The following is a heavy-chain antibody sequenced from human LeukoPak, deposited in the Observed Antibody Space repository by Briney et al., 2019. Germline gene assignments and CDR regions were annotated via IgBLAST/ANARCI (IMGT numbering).Heavy chain of an antibody. J-gene: IGHJ4*02. V-gene: IGHV1-18*01. CDR3: ARDRLYSASYTSPGY. CDR1: GYTFTSYG. D-gene: IGHD1-26*01. CDR2: ISPYNGNT. Sequence: ASVKVSCKASGYTFTSYGISWVRQAPGQGLEWMGWISPYNGNTNYAQKLQGRVTMTTDTSTSTAYVELRSLRSDDTAVYYCARDRLYSASYTSPGYSGQGTLVTVST.